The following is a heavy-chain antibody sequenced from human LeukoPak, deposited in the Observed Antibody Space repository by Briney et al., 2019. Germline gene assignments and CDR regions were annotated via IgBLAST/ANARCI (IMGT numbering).Heavy chain of an antibody. CDR1: GGSISSSSYY. Sequence: SENLSLTCTVSGGSISSSSYYWGWIRQPPGKGLEWIGSIYYSGSTYYNPSLKSRVTISVDTSKNQFSLKLSSVTAADTAVYYCARTSSSWRYYFDYWGQGTLVTVSS. J-gene: IGHJ4*02. CDR3: ARTSSSWRYYFDY. CDR2: IYYSGST. V-gene: IGHV4-39*07. D-gene: IGHD6-13*01.